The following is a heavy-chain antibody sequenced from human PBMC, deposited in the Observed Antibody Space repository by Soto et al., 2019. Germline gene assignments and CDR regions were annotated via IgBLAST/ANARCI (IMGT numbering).Heavy chain of an antibody. CDR3: ARTLPIEGSLDY. CDR1: GGSISSGDYY. V-gene: IGHV4-30-4*01. CDR2: IYYSGGT. D-gene: IGHD6-19*01. Sequence: PSETLSLTCTVSGGSISSGDYYWSWIRQPPGKGLEWIGYIYYSGGTYYNPSLKSRVTISVDTSKNQFSLKLSSVTAADTAVYYCARTLPIEGSLDYWGQGTLVTVSS. J-gene: IGHJ4*02.